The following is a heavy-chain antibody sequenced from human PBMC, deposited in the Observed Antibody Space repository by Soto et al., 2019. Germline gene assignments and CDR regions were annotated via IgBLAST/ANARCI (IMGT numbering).Heavy chain of an antibody. J-gene: IGHJ6*02. Sequence: ASVKVSCKASGYTFTGYYMRWVRQAPGQGLEWMGWINPNSGGTNYAQKFQGRVTMTRDTSISTAYMELSRLRSDDTAVYYCARNDIVVVPAAILYYYYGMDVWGQGTTVTVSS. D-gene: IGHD2-2*02. CDR2: INPNSGGT. CDR3: ARNDIVVVPAAILYYYYGMDV. CDR1: GYTFTGYY. V-gene: IGHV1-2*02.